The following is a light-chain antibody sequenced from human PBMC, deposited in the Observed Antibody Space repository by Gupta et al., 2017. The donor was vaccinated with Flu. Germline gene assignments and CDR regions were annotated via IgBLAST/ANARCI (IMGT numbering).Light chain of an antibody. CDR2: EVI. CDR3: TSYTSGRSWV. V-gene: IGLV2-14*01. J-gene: IGLJ3*02. Sequence: GQSITISCTGTSSDVGGFNYVSWYQLHPGEAPKLMIYEVINRPSGVSNRFSGSKSGNTASLTISGLQAEDEANYYCTSYTSGRSWVFGGGT. CDR1: SSDVGGFNY.